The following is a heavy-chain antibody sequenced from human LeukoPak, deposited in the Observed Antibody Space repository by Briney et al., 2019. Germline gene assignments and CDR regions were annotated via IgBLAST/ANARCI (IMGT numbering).Heavy chain of an antibody. V-gene: IGHV3-23*01. CDR1: GFTFSTYA. Sequence: GGSLRLSCAASGFTFSTYAMSWVRQAPGRGLEWVSAISAAGGSAYYADSVKGRFTVSRDNSKNTLYLQMNSLRAEDTAVYYCAAKTRLSAVTSYYYVDVWGKGTTATVSS. J-gene: IGHJ6*03. CDR2: ISAAGGSA. D-gene: IGHD3-10*01. CDR3: AAKTRLSAVTSYYYVDV.